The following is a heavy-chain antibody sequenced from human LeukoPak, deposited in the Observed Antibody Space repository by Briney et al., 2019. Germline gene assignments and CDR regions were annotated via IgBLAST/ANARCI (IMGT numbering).Heavy chain of an antibody. V-gene: IGHV4-34*01. CDR1: GGSFSGYY. Sequence: PSETLSLTCAVYGGSFSGYYWSWIRQPPGKGLEWVGEINHSGSTNYNPSLKSRVTISVDTSKNQFSLKLSSVTAADTAVYYCASSRRECSSTSCSYLDYWGQGTLVTVSS. CDR2: INHSGST. CDR3: ASSRRECSSTSCSYLDY. D-gene: IGHD2-2*01. J-gene: IGHJ4*02.